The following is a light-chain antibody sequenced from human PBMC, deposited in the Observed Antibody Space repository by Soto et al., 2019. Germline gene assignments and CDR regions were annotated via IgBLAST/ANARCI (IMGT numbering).Light chain of an antibody. CDR3: QQRSSWPLT. CDR2: DAS. J-gene: IGKJ4*01. Sequence: IVLTQAPATLSLSPGERATLSCRASHSVSDYLAWYQQQPGQAPRLLIYDASSRATGIPVRFSGSGSRTDFTLTISSLEPEDFAIYYCQQRSSWPLTFGGGTKVEIK. V-gene: IGKV3-11*01. CDR1: HSVSDY.